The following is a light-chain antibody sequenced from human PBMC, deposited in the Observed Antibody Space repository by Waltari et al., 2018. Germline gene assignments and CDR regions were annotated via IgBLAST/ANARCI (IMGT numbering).Light chain of an antibody. CDR3: QQYNGYSGT. J-gene: IGKJ1*01. CDR1: EIIDSW. Sequence: DIQMTQSPSTLSASVGERVTITCRASEIIDSWLAWYQQKPGKAPKLLIYKASTVERGDPSRFIGSGSGTEYTLTISSLQPGDFATYYCQQYNGYSGTFGQGTKVEI. CDR2: KAS. V-gene: IGKV1-5*03.